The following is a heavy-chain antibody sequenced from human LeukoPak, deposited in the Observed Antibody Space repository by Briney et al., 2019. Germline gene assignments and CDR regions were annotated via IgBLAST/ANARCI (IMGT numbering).Heavy chain of an antibody. J-gene: IGHJ6*03. CDR3: ARMGPRFYYYYMDV. CDR2: FYHSGSP. V-gene: IGHV4-59*01. D-gene: IGHD3-16*01. CDR1: GDSISSYY. Sequence: SETLSLTCTVSGDSISSYYWSWIRQSPGKGLEWIGNFYHSGSPNYNPSLKSRVTISVDTSKNQFSLKLNSVTGADTAVYYCARMGPRFYYYYMDVWGKGTTVTVSS.